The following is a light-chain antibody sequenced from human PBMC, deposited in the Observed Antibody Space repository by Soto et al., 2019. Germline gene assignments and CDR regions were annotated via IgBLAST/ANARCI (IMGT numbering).Light chain of an antibody. CDR1: QSIGSY. J-gene: IGKJ5*01. Sequence: EIVLTQSAATLSLSLGERATLSCRASQSIGSYLAWYQHKLGQPPRLLIYDASNRATGIPVRFSGSGSGTDFTLTISSLEPEDFATYYCQQYNTYSTFGQGTRLEIK. CDR2: DAS. CDR3: QQYNTYST. V-gene: IGKV3-11*01.